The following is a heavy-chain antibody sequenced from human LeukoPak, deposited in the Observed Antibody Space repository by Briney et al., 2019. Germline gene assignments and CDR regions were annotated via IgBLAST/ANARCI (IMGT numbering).Heavy chain of an antibody. Sequence: PSETLSLTCTVSGGSISSYYWSWIRQPAGKGLEWIGRIYTSGSTNYNPSLKSRVTISVDKSKNQFSLKLSSVTAADTAVYYCARGGAGLLWFGELLIWGQGTMVTVSS. J-gene: IGHJ3*02. D-gene: IGHD3-10*01. CDR3: ARGGAGLLWFGELLI. CDR2: IYTSGST. V-gene: IGHV4-4*07. CDR1: GGSISSYY.